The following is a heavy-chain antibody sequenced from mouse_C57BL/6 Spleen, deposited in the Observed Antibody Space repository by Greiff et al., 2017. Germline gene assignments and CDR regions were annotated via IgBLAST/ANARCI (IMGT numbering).Heavy chain of an antibody. CDR1: GYTFTDYY. V-gene: IGHV14-1*01. CDR2: IDPEGGVT. D-gene: IGHD1-1*01. CDR3: TTSDYGCAMDY. Sequence: VQLQQSGAELVRPGASVKLSCTASGYTFTDYYMHWVKQRPEQGLEWIGGIDPEGGVTDYNQKFKGTATVTVDTSSNTAYLQLSSLTSEDSAVYYCTTSDYGCAMDYWGQGTSVTVSS. J-gene: IGHJ4*01.